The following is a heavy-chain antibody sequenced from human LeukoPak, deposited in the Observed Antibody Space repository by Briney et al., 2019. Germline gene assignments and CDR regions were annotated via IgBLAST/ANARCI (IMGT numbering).Heavy chain of an antibody. CDR3: ARCSRGYWFDP. D-gene: IGHD6-19*01. J-gene: IGHJ5*02. CDR1: GGSVSSPY. V-gene: IGHV4-59*02. CDR2: MYYTGST. Sequence: SETLSLTCTVSGGSVSSPYWSCIRQSPGKGLEWIGYMYYTGSTSYNPSLQSRVTISVDTSKNQFSLRLRSLTAADTAVYYCARCSRGYWFDPWGPGTLVTVSS.